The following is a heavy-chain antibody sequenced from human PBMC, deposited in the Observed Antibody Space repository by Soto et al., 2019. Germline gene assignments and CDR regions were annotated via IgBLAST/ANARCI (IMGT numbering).Heavy chain of an antibody. Sequence: LRLSCAASGFTFSSYSMNWVRQAPGKGLEWVSYISSSSSTIYYADSVKGRFTISRDNAKNSLYLQMNSLRDEDTAVYYCAREVPAAIPGVWDYWGQGTLVTVSS. V-gene: IGHV3-48*02. J-gene: IGHJ4*02. CDR3: AREVPAAIPGVWDY. CDR2: ISSSSSTI. CDR1: GFTFSSYS. D-gene: IGHD2-2*02.